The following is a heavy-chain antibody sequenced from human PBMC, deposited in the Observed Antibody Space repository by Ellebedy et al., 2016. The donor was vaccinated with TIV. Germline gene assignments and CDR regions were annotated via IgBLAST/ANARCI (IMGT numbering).Heavy chain of an antibody. D-gene: IGHD5-18*01. Sequence: PGGSLRLSCAASGFSFSSYAMSWVRQAPGKGLEWVSGIVGSGGSRYADSVKGRFTISRDNSKSTLDLQMSSLRAEGTAVYYCAKDRISGDGYWVFDFWGQGTLVTVST. CDR3: AKDRISGDGYWVFDF. V-gene: IGHV3-23*01. J-gene: IGHJ4*02. CDR2: IVGSGGSR. CDR1: GFSFSSYA.